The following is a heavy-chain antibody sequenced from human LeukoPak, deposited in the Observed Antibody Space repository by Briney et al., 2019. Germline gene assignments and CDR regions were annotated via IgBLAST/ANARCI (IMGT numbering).Heavy chain of an antibody. CDR3: ARVSGIMVRGVIIPNWFDP. Sequence: SETLSLTCTVSGGSISSYYWSWIRQPPGRGLEWIGYIYYSGSTNYNPSLKSRVTISVDTSKNQFSLKLSSVTAADTAVYYCARVSGIMVRGVIIPNWFDPWGQGTLVTVSS. J-gene: IGHJ5*02. CDR2: IYYSGST. D-gene: IGHD3-10*01. V-gene: IGHV4-59*01. CDR1: GGSISSYY.